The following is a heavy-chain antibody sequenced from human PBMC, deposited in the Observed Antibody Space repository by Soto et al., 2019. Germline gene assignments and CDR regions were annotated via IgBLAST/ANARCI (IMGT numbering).Heavy chain of an antibody. V-gene: IGHV1-2*04. CDR1: GYTFTGYY. D-gene: IGHD3-22*01. CDR3: ARTITYYYDSSGYTGAFDI. CDR2: INPNSGGT. Sequence: GSSVKVSCKASGYTFTGYYMHWVRQAPGQGLEWMGWINPNSGGTNYAQKFQGWVTMTRDTSISTAYMELSRLRSDDTAVYYCARTITYYYDSSGYTGAFDIWGQGTMVTVSS. J-gene: IGHJ3*02.